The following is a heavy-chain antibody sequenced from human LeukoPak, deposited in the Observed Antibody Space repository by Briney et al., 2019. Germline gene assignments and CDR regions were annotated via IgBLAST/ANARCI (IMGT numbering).Heavy chain of an antibody. CDR3: ARDQGITARLFEY. CDR2: IWYDGTNK. V-gene: IGHV3-33*01. CDR1: GFTFSSYG. D-gene: IGHD6-6*01. Sequence: PGGSLRLSCAASGFTFSSYGMHWVRPAPGKGLEWGAVIWYDGTNKYYADSVKGRFTISRDDSKNTLYLQMNSLRAEDTAVYYCARDQGITARLFEYWGQGTLVTVSS. J-gene: IGHJ4*02.